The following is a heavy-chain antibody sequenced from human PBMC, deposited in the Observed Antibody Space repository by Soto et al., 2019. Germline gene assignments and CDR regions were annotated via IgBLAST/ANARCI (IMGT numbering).Heavy chain of an antibody. CDR2: INHSGST. CDR3: ARRGPYNEFWSGYRIDYYGMDV. J-gene: IGHJ6*02. V-gene: IGHV4-34*01. Sequence: KASETLSLTCAVYGGSFSGYYWSWIRQPPGKGLEWIGEINHSGSTNYNPSLKSRVTISVDTSKNQLSLKLSSVTAADTAVYYCARRGPYNEFWSGYRIDYYGMDVWGQGTTVTVSS. CDR1: GGSFSGYY. D-gene: IGHD3-3*01.